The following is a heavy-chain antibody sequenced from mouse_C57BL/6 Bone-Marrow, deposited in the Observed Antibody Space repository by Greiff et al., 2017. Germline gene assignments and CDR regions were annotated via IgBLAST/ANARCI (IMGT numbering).Heavy chain of an antibody. CDR1: GFTFSSYA. V-gene: IGHV5-4*03. CDR3: ARSPSYPHFDY. Sequence: EVKLVESGGGLVKPGGSLKLSCAASGFTFSSYAMSWVRQTPEKRLEWVATISDGGSYTYYPDKVKGRFTISRDNAKNNVYLQMSHLKSEDTAMYYCARSPSYPHFDYWGQGTTLTVSS. D-gene: IGHD2-10*01. CDR2: ISDGGSYT. J-gene: IGHJ2*01.